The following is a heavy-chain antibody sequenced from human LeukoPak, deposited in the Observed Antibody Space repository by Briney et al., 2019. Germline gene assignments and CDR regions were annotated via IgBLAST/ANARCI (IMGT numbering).Heavy chain of an antibody. V-gene: IGHV3-74*01. Sequence: GGSLRLSCEASGFTFRSYWMHWVRQAPGKGLMWVSRIETDGSSTNYADSVKGRFTNSRDNARNTVYLQMNSLRADDTAVYYCARDPSSWNGFFDSWGQGTLVTVSS. CDR3: ARDPSSWNGFFDS. CDR2: IETDGSST. CDR1: GFTFRSYW. D-gene: IGHD6-13*01. J-gene: IGHJ4*02.